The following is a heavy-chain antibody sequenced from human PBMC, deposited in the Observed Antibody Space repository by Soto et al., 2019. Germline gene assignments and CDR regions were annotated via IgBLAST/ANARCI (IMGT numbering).Heavy chain of an antibody. CDR2: IHYTGST. CDR3: ARDSAMGIDS. Sequence: SEILSLTCTVSGGSIRSGDYYWSWIRQPPGKGLEWIGYIHYTGSTYYNPSLKSRVTISVDTSKMHFSLKVTSMTAADTAVYYCARDSAMGIDSWGQGTLVTVSS. J-gene: IGHJ4*02. V-gene: IGHV4-30-4*01. D-gene: IGHD5-18*01. CDR1: GGSIRSGDYY.